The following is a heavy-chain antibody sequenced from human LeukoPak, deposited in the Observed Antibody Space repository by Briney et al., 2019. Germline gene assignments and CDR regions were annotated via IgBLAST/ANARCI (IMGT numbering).Heavy chain of an antibody. CDR3: ARGVITIFGVANYFDY. J-gene: IGHJ4*02. CDR1: GGTFSSYA. D-gene: IGHD3-3*01. V-gene: IGHV1-69*13. Sequence: ASVKVSCKASGGTFSSYAISWVRQAPGQGLEWMGGIIPIFGTANYAQKFQGRVTITADESTSTAYMELSSLRSEDTAVYYCARGVITIFGVANYFDYWGQGTLVTVSS. CDR2: IIPIFGTA.